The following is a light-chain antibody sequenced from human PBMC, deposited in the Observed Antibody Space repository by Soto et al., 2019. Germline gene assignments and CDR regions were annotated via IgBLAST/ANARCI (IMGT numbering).Light chain of an antibody. CDR1: QSISSW. J-gene: IGKJ1*01. Sequence: DIQMTQSPSTLSASVVYRVTITFRASQSISSWLAWYQQKPGKAPKLLIYDASSLESGVPPRFSGSGSGTEFTLTITSLQPDDFATYYCQQYNSYPWTFGQGTKVDIK. CDR2: DAS. CDR3: QQYNSYPWT. V-gene: IGKV1-5*01.